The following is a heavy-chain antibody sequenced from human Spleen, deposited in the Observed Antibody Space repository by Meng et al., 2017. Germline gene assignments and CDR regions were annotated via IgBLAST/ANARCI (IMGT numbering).Heavy chain of an antibody. CDR3: ARVRGWELLDY. Sequence: HGQLVASGAEVKKPGASVKVSCTASGYTFTCYYMHWVRQAPGQGLEWMGRINPNSGGTNYAQKFQGRVTMTRDTSISTAYMELSRLRSDDTAVYYCARVRGWELLDYWGQGTLVTVSS. D-gene: IGHD1-26*01. CDR1: GYTFTCYY. V-gene: IGHV1-2*06. CDR2: INPNSGGT. J-gene: IGHJ4*02.